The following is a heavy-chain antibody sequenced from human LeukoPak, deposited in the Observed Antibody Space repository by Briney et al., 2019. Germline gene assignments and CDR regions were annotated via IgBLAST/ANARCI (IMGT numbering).Heavy chain of an antibody. V-gene: IGHV3-7*01. CDR3: GSLFDKSYDWYFDP. CDR2: IKQDGSEK. D-gene: IGHD3-9*01. CDR1: GFTFSSYW. Sequence: QPGGSLRLSCAASGFTFSSYWMSWVRQAPGKGLEWVANIKQDGSEKYYVDSVKGRFTISRDNAKNSLYLQMNSLRAEDTAVYYCGSLFDKSYDWYFDPWGQGTLVTVSS. J-gene: IGHJ5*02.